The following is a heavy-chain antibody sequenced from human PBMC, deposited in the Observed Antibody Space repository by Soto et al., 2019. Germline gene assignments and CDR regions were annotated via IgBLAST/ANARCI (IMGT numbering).Heavy chain of an antibody. V-gene: IGHV1-18*01. J-gene: IGHJ1*01. CDR3: ARARGVAAAGAGPRYEYFQH. CDR2: ISAYNGNT. D-gene: IGHD6-13*01. Sequence: QVQLVQSGAEVKKPGASVKVSCKASGYTFTSYGISWVRQAPGQGLEWMGWISAYNGNTNYAQKLQGRVTMTTDTSTSTAYMERRSLRSDDTAVYYCARARGVAAAGAGPRYEYFQHWGQGTLVTVSS. CDR1: GYTFTSYG.